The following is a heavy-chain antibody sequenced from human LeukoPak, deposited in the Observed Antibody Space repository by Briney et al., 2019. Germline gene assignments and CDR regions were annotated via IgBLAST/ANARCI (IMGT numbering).Heavy chain of an antibody. Sequence: ASVKVSCKPSGYTFTSYGIAWVRQAPGQGLEWMGWISAYNGNTNYAQKLQGRVTMTTDTSTSTAYMELRSLRSDDTAVYYCARVPGIAVALHFDYWGQGTLVTVSS. CDR3: ARVPGIAVALHFDY. D-gene: IGHD6-19*01. V-gene: IGHV1-18*01. J-gene: IGHJ4*02. CDR2: ISAYNGNT. CDR1: GYTFTSYG.